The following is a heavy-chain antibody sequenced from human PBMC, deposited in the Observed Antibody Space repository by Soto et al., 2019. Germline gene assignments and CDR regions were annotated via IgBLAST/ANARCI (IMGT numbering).Heavy chain of an antibody. CDR3: ARATGWDYHENGGEYGGEN. J-gene: IGHJ4*02. CDR2: ISYKGTP. Sequence: SATLPLTCTFSGGSTGSSGYYWGWIRQPPGKGLEWIASISYKGTPYYNPSLQSRVTISLDMSKNQFSLKLDSVTAADTAVCYWARATGWDYHENGGEYGGENWGKGTMVTV. D-gene: IGHD2-21*01. V-gene: IGHV4-39*01. CDR1: GGSTGSSGYY.